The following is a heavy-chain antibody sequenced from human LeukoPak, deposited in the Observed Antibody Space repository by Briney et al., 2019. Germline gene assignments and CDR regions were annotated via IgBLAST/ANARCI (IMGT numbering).Heavy chain of an antibody. CDR1: GFSLTTYG. CDR2: IYLGDSDT. CDR3: ARRACSGDSCLDY. Sequence: GESLKISCKGSGFSLTTYGIAWVRQTPGKGLEWMGIIYLGDSDTRYSPSFQGQVSISGDKSINTAYAHWSNLKASDTAMYYCARRACSGDSCLDYWGQGTQVTVSS. V-gene: IGHV5-51*01. D-gene: IGHD2-15*01. J-gene: IGHJ4*02.